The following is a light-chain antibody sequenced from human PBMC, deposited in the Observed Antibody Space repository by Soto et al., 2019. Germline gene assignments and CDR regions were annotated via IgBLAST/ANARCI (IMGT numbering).Light chain of an antibody. CDR1: SSDVGSYNL. Sequence: QSALTQPASVSGSPGQSITISCTGTSSDVGSYNLVSWYQQHPGKAPKLLIYEVTKRPSGVSNRFSGSKSGNTASLTVSGLQAEDEADYYCFSHAGSYTWVFGGGTQLTVL. CDR2: EVT. V-gene: IGLV2-23*02. CDR3: FSHAGSYTWV. J-gene: IGLJ3*02.